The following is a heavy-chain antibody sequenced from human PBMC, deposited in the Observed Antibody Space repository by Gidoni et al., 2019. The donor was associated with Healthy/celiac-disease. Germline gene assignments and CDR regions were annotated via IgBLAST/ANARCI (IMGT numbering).Heavy chain of an antibody. CDR1: GYTFTSYG. Sequence: QVQLVQSGAEVQKPGASVKVSCRATGYTFTSYGISWVGQAPGQGLEGMGWISAYNGNTIYAQTLQGRVTMTTYTSTSTAYMDLRSLRSYDTAVYYCARFQRRGSGVSRNTPVDYWGQGTLVTVSS. D-gene: IGHD3-10*01. CDR2: ISAYNGNT. CDR3: ARFQRRGSGVSRNTPVDY. V-gene: IGHV1-18*01. J-gene: IGHJ4*02.